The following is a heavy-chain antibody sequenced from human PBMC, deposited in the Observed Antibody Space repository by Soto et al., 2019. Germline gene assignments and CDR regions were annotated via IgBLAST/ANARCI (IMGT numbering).Heavy chain of an antibody. CDR1: GNSFTGYY. V-gene: IGHV1-2*02. CDR3: ARDGVVPTMD. J-gene: IGHJ4*02. CDR2: INPKSGGT. D-gene: IGHD5-12*01. Sequence: QVQMVQSGAAVKKPGASVKVSCKASGNSFTGYYVHWVRQAPGQGLEWMGWINPKSGGTNYAQKFQGRVTMTRDTSINTAYMELSSLRSDDTAVYFCARDGVVPTMDWGQGTLVTVSS.